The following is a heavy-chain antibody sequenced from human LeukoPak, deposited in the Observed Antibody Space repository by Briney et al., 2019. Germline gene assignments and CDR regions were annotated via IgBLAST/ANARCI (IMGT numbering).Heavy chain of an antibody. D-gene: IGHD4-23*01. V-gene: IGHV4-59*01. CDR2: MYHSGST. J-gene: IGHJ4*02. CDR1: GGSISYYY. Sequence: SETLSLTCTVSGGSISYYYWSWIRQPPGKGLEWIGYMYHSGSTNYNPSLRSRVTMSVGTSKNQFSLRLSSVTAADTAVYYCARGRYGGNSGFFDYWGQGTLVTVSS. CDR3: ARGRYGGNSGFFDY.